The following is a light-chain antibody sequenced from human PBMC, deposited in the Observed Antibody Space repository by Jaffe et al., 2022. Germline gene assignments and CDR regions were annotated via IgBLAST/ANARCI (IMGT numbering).Light chain of an antibody. CDR3: QQANSFPPWT. Sequence: DIQMTQSPSSVSASVGDRVTITCRASQSISSWLAWYQQKPGKAPKLLIYAASTLQSGVPSRFSGSGSGTDFTLTISSLQPEDFATYYCQQANSFPPWTFGQGTKVEFK. CDR2: AAS. V-gene: IGKV1-12*01. CDR1: QSISSW. J-gene: IGKJ1*01.